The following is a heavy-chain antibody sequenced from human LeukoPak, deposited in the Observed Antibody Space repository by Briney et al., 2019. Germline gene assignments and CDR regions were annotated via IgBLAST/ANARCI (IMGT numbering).Heavy chain of an antibody. CDR1: GFTFSSYS. CDR2: ISSSSSTI. D-gene: IGHD5-18*01. V-gene: IGHV3-48*01. J-gene: IGHJ3*02. Sequence: GGSLRLSCADSGFTFSSYSMNWVRQAPGKGLEWVSYISSSSSTIYYADSVKGRFTISRDNAKNSLYLQMNSLRAEDTAVYYCARDGVQLWLSDAFDIWGQGTMVTVSS. CDR3: ARDGVQLWLSDAFDI.